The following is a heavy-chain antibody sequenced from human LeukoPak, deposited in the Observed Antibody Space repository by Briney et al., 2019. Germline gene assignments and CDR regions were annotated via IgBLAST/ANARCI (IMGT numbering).Heavy chain of an antibody. J-gene: IGHJ4*02. V-gene: IGHV3-23*01. CDR2: ISGSGSNT. CDR3: ARDGYSIKAYYFDY. CDR1: GFTFSSYA. Sequence: GGSLRLSCAASGFTFSSYAMSWVRQAPGKGLEWVSAISGSGSNTYYADSVKGRFTISRDNSQNTLYLQMNSLRAEDTAVYYCARDGYSIKAYYFDYWGQGTLVTVSS. D-gene: IGHD6-13*01.